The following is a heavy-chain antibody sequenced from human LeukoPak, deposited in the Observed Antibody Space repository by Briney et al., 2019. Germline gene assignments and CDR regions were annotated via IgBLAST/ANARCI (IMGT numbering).Heavy chain of an antibody. J-gene: IGHJ3*02. CDR3: ARARYLTGSRDDAFDI. Sequence: ASVKVSCKASGYTFPRYGISWVRPAPGQGLEWMAWISAYNGNPDYAQNPQGRVTMTTDTSTSTAYMELRSLRSDDTAVYYCARARYLTGSRDDAFDIWGQGTVVTVSS. V-gene: IGHV1-18*01. CDR1: GYTFPRYG. CDR2: ISAYNGNP. D-gene: IGHD1-26*01.